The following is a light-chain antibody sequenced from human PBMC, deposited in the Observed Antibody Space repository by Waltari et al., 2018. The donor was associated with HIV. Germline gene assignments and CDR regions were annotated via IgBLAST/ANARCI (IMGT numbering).Light chain of an antibody. CDR3: QSYDMSQSGSLV. CDR1: RSNIGAGFD. J-gene: IGLJ2*01. CDR2: DNH. V-gene: IGLV1-40*01. Sequence: QSVLTQPPSVSGAPGQRVTIACTGTRSNIGAGFDVHWYQQIPGNAPKLLIYDNHMRPAGVPDRFSGSKSGTSASLAITGLQSEDEADYYCQSYDMSQSGSLVFGGGTKLTVL.